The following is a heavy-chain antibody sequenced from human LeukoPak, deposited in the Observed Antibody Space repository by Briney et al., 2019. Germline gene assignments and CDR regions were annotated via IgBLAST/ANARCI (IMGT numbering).Heavy chain of an antibody. CDR3: AREGVQTTVDAFDM. D-gene: IGHD4-17*01. CDR2: ISHDGSDK. J-gene: IGHJ3*02. CDR1: GFTLKIYP. V-gene: IGHV3-30*04. Sequence: GGSLRLSCAASGFTLKIYPMHWVRQAPGKGLEWLSVISHDGSDKNNADSVKGRFIISSDNSKNTLYLQLNSLRPEDTAMYCAREGVQTTVDAFDMWGLGTMVIVSS.